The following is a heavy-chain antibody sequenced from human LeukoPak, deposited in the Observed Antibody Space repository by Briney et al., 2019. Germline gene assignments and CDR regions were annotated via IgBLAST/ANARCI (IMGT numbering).Heavy chain of an antibody. J-gene: IGHJ4*02. Sequence: GGSLRLSCAASGCTFDDYGMSWVRQAPAKGLEWVSGINWNGGSTGYADSVKGRFTISRDDAKNSLYLQMNSLRAEDTALYYCARRKVGATPYDYWGQGTLVTVSS. D-gene: IGHD1-26*01. CDR3: ARRKVGATPYDY. CDR1: GCTFDDYG. V-gene: IGHV3-20*04. CDR2: INWNGGST.